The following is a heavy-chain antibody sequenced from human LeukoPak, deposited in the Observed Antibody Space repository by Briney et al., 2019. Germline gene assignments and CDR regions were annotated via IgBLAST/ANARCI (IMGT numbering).Heavy chain of an antibody. J-gene: IGHJ4*02. V-gene: IGHV4-4*02. CDR1: GGSISSSNW. CDR2: IYHSGST. Sequence: PSETLSLTCAVSGGSISSSNWWSWVRQPPGKGLEWIGEIYHSGSTNYNPSLKSRVTISVDKSKNQFSLKLSSVTAADTAVYYCARLTPSTQSDCSGGSCYSDYWGQGTLVTVSS. CDR3: ARLTPSTQSDCSGGSCYSDY. D-gene: IGHD2-15*01.